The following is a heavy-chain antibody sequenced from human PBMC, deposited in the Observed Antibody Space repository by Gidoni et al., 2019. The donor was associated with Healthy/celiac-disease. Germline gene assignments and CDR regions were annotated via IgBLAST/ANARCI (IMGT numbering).Heavy chain of an antibody. V-gene: IGHV1-3*01. CDR3: ARDLGAAAIDY. Sequence: QVQLVQSGAEVKKPGASVKVSCKASGYTFTSYAMHWVRQAPGQRPEWMGWINAGNGNTKYSQKFQGRVTITRDTSASTAYMELSSLRSEDTAVYYCARDLGAAAIDYWGQGTLVTVSS. D-gene: IGHD2-15*01. CDR1: GYTFTSYA. CDR2: INAGNGNT. J-gene: IGHJ4*02.